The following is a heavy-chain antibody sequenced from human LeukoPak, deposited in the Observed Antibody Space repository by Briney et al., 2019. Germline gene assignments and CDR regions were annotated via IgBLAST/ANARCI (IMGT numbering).Heavy chain of an antibody. CDR1: GYSISSGYY. CDR3: ARSQWTNYDFCSGYYTSNWFDP. J-gene: IGHJ5*02. D-gene: IGHD3-3*01. CDR2: IYHSGST. V-gene: IGHV4-38-2*01. Sequence: SETLSLTCAVSGYSISSGYYWGWIRQPPGKGLEWIGSIYHSGSTYYNPSLKSRVTISVDTSKNQFFLKLSSVTAADTAVYYCARSQWTNYDFCSGYYTSNWFDPWGQGTLVTVSS.